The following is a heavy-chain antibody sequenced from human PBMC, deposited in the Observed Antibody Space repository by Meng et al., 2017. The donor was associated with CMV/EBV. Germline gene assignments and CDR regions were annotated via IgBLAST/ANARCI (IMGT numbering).Heavy chain of an antibody. CDR1: GYTFTSYA. V-gene: IGHV1-3*02. Sequence: ASVKVSCKASGYTFTSYAMHWVRQAPGQRLEWMGWSNAGNGNTKYSQEFQGRVTITRDTSASTAYMELSSLRSEDMAVYYCARDMVVPATASYYFDYWGQGTLVTVSS. J-gene: IGHJ4*02. CDR2: SNAGNGNT. D-gene: IGHD2-2*01. CDR3: ARDMVVPATASYYFDY.